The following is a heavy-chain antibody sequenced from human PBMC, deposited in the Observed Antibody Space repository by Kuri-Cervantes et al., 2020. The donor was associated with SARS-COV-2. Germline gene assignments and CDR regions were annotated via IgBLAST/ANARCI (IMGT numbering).Heavy chain of an antibody. D-gene: IGHD2-2*01. CDR3: ARGKVPAYNWFDP. Sequence: SETLSLTCTVSGGSISSHYWSWIRQPPGKGLEWIGYIYYSGSTNYNPSLKSRVTISVDTSKNQFSLELSSVTAADTAVYYCARGKVPAYNWFDPWGQGTLVTVSS. J-gene: IGHJ5*02. CDR2: IYYSGST. CDR1: GGSISSHY. V-gene: IGHV4-59*11.